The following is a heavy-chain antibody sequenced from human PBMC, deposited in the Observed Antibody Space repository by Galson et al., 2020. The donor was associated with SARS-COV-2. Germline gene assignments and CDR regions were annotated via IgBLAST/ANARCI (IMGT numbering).Heavy chain of an antibody. CDR3: ARGLSSGWYCFDY. J-gene: IGHJ4*02. V-gene: IGHV4-61*01. CDR1: GGSVSSGNYY. CDR2: IYYFGTT. D-gene: IGHD6-19*01. Sequence: SETLSLTCTVSGGSVSSGNYYWSWIRQPPGKGLEWIGYIYYFGTTNYNPSLKSRVTISSDTSKNQFSLRLNSVTAADTAVYYCARGLSSGWYCFDYWGQGTLVTGSS.